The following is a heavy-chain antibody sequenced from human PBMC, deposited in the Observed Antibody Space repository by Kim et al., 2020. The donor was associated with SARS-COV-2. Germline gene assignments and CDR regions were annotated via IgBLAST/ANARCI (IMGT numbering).Heavy chain of an antibody. CDR2: ISTNRRST. D-gene: IGHD6-13*01. V-gene: IGHV3-64D*09. J-gene: IGHJ4*02. Sequence: GGSLRLSCSASAFTFSTYAMHWVRQAPGKGLKYVSSISTNRRSTYYADSLKGRFTISRDNSKNTLYLQMSSLRVEDTAVYYCVKGLYNGAAAGSFDYWGQGTLVTVSS. CDR3: VKGLYNGAAAGSFDY. CDR1: AFTFSTYA.